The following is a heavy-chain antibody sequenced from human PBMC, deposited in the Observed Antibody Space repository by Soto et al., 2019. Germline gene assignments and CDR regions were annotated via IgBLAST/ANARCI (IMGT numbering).Heavy chain of an antibody. V-gene: IGHV3-74*01. CDR1: GFTFSSFW. J-gene: IGHJ4*02. Sequence: EVQLVESGGGLVQPGRSLRLSCAVSGFTFSSFWMHWVRQAPGEGLVWVSRINTDGSSTSYADSVKGRFTISRDNAKNTLYLQMNSLRVEDTAMYYCAKRGVDTFGLSYWGQGTLVTVSS. CDR2: INTDGSST. CDR3: AKRGVDTFGLSY. D-gene: IGHD3-10*01.